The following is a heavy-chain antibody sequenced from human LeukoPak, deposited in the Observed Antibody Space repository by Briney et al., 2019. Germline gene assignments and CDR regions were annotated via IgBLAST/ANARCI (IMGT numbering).Heavy chain of an antibody. J-gene: IGHJ4*02. CDR3: ARGAGLDY. V-gene: IGHV3-74*01. Sequence: GGSLRLSCAASGFTFSNYWMHWVRQAPGEGLVWASRISSDGGTTTYADSVKGRVTISRDNAKNTLYLQMNSLRAEDTAVYYCARGAGLDYWGQGTLVTVSS. CDR2: ISSDGGTT. CDR1: GFTFSNYW.